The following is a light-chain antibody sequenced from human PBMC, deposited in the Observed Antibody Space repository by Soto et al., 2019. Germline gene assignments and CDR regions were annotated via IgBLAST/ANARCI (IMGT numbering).Light chain of an antibody. J-gene: IGLJ1*01. V-gene: IGLV2-14*01. CDR1: SGNVGGYKY. CDR2: EVT. CDR3: SSFTIRTTVV. Sequence: QSALTHPGSMSRAPGESLTLPCTGNSGNVGGYKYVSWYQQPPGKAPKLMIYEVTNRPSGVSNRFSGSKSGNTASLTISGLQAEDEADYYCSSFTIRTTVVFGTGTKVTVL.